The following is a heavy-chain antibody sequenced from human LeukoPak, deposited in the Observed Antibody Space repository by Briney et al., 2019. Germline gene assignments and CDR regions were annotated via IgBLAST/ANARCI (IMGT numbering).Heavy chain of an antibody. CDR2: ISYDGSNK. CDR1: GFTFSSYA. V-gene: IGHV3-30*01. CDR3: ARDLKYYDILTGYPHY. Sequence: GGSLRLSCAASGFTFSSYAMHWVRQAPGKGLEWVAVISYDGSNKYYADSVKGRFTISRDNSKNTLYLQMNSLRAEDTAVYYCARDLKYYDILTGYPHYWGQGTLVTASS. D-gene: IGHD3-9*01. J-gene: IGHJ4*02.